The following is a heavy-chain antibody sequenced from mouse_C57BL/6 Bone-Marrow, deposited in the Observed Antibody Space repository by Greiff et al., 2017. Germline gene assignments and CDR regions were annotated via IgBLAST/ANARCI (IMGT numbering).Heavy chain of an antibody. V-gene: IGHV2-2*01. CDR2: IWSGGST. CDR3: ARERNGYYLPDAMDY. Sequence: QVQLKESGPGLVQPSQSLSITCTVSGFSLTSYGVHWVRQSPGKGLEWLGVIWSGGSTDYNAAFISGLSISKDNSKSQVFFKMNSLQADDTAIYYCARERNGYYLPDAMDYWGQGTSVTVSS. CDR1: GFSLTSYG. D-gene: IGHD2-3*01. J-gene: IGHJ4*01.